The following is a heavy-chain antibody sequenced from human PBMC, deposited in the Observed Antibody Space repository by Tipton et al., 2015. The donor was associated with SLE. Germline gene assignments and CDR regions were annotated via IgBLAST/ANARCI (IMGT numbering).Heavy chain of an antibody. CDR1: GFTVSSHY. V-gene: IGHV3-66*01. CDR3: ARDRALGTWFDP. CDR2: IYSGGST. J-gene: IGHJ5*02. Sequence: SLRLSCAASGFTVSSHYMSWVRQAPGKGLEWVSVIYSGGSTKYADSVKGRFTISRDNSKNTLYLQMNSLRAEDTAVYYCARDRALGTWFDPWGQGTLVTVSS.